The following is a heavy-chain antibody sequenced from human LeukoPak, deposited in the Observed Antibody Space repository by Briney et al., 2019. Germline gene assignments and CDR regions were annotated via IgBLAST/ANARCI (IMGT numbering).Heavy chain of an antibody. CDR2: INPNSGGT. Sequence: GASVKVSCKASGYTFTGYYMHWVRQAPGQGLEWMGWINPNSGGTNYAQKFQGRVTMTRDTSISTAYMELSRLRSDDTAVYYCARDRGLRSLEWLSPFDPWGQGTLVTVSS. D-gene: IGHD3-3*01. CDR1: GYTFTGYY. J-gene: IGHJ5*02. CDR3: ARDRGLRSLEWLSPFDP. V-gene: IGHV1-2*02.